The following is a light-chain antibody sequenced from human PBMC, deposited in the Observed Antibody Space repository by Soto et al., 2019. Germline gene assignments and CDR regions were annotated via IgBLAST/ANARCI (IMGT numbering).Light chain of an antibody. V-gene: IGKV1-5*01. Sequence: DIQMTQNPSTLSASVGDRVTITCRASQGISSWLAWYQQKPGKAPKLLIYAASTLQSGVPSRFSGSGSGTEFTLTISSLQPDDFATYYCQHYNSYSEAFGQGTKVDI. J-gene: IGKJ1*01. CDR2: AAS. CDR1: QGISSW. CDR3: QHYNSYSEA.